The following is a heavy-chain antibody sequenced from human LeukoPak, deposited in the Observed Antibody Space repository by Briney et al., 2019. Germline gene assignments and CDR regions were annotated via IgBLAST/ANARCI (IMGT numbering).Heavy chain of an antibody. V-gene: IGHV3-21*01. CDR1: GFTFSSYS. CDR3: ARLDCGSTSCSDY. Sequence: GGSLRLSCAASGFTFSSYSMNWVRQAPGKGLEWVSSISSSSSYIYYADSVKGRFTITRDNAKNSLYLQMNSLRAEDTAVYYCARLDCGSTSCSDYWGQGTLVTVSS. CDR2: ISSSSSYI. D-gene: IGHD2-2*01. J-gene: IGHJ4*02.